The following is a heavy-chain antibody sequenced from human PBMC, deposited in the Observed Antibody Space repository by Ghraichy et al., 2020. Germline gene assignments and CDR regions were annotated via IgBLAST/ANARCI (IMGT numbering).Heavy chain of an antibody. J-gene: IGHJ4*02. D-gene: IGHD5-18*01. CDR3: AKEGLDTLDTTMGRRGNYCDH. CDR2: ISFDGNDK. V-gene: IGHV3-30*02. CDR1: GFTFSNFG. Sequence: GGSLRLSCAASGFTFSNFGISWVRQAPGKGLEWVAFISFDGNDKYYADSVEGRFAISRDNSRNTVFLQMNRLTPEDTAVFFCAKEGLDTLDTTMGRRGNYCDHCGPGVLVTGSS.